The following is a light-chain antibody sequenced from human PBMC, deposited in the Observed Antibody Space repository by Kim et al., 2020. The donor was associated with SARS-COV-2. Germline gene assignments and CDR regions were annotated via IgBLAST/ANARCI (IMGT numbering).Light chain of an antibody. CDR1: SLRSYY. J-gene: IGLJ2*01. V-gene: IGLV3-19*01. CDR3: NSRDSSGNHLVV. CDR2: GKN. Sequence: SSELTQDPAVSVALGQTVRITCQGDSLRSYYASWYQQKPGQAPVLVIYGKNNRPSGIPDRFSGSSSGNTASLTITGAQAEDEADYYCNSRDSSGNHLVVFGGGTQLLVL.